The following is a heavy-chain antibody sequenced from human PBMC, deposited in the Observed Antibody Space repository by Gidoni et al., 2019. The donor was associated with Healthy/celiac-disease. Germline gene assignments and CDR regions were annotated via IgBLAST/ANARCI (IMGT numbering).Heavy chain of an antibody. CDR1: GYTLTELS. CDR3: ATDSQIVVVPAARNDAFDI. Sequence: QVQLVQSGAEVKKPGASVKVSCKVSGYTLTELSMHWVRQAPGKGLEWMGGFDPEDGETIYAQKFQGRVTMTEDTSTDTAYMELSSLRSEDTAVYYCATDSQIVVVPAARNDAFDIWGQGTMVTVSS. J-gene: IGHJ3*02. D-gene: IGHD2-2*01. V-gene: IGHV1-24*01. CDR2: FDPEDGET.